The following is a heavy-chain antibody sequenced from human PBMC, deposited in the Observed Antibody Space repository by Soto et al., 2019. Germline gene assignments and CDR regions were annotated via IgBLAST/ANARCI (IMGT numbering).Heavy chain of an antibody. CDR1: GFTVSVNY. Sequence: EVQLLETGGGLIQPGGSLRLSCAASGFTVSVNYMNWVRQAPGKGLEWVSLVDSRGSTYYADSVKGRFTISRDNSKNTLYLQMNSLRAEDTAVYYCAKSASSWANWFDPWGQGTLVTVSS. D-gene: IGHD6-13*01. V-gene: IGHV3-53*02. CDR2: VDSRGST. CDR3: AKSASSWANWFDP. J-gene: IGHJ5*02.